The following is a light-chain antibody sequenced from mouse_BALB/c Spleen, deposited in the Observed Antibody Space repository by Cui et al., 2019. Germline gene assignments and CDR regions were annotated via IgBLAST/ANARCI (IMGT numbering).Light chain of an antibody. CDR3: HQWSSYPWT. J-gene: IGKJ1*01. CDR1: SSVSY. CDR2: STS. V-gene: IGKV4-80*01. Sequence: QIVLTQSQAIMSASLGEEITLTCSVSSSVSYMHWYQQKSGTSPKLLIYSTSNLASGVPSRFSGSGSGTFYSLTISSVEAEDAADYYCHQWSSYPWTFGGGTKLEIK.